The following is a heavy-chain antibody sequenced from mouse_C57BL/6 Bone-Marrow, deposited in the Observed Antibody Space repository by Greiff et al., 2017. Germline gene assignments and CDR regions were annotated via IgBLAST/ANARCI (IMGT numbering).Heavy chain of an antibody. CDR1: GYAFSSSW. D-gene: IGHD1-1*01. CDR3: ARLLLRSFDY. V-gene: IGHV1-82*01. CDR2: MYPGDGDT. Sequence: QVQLQQSGPELVKPGASVKISCKASGYAFSSSWMNWVKQRPGKGLEWIGRMYPGDGDTNYNGKFQGKATLTADKSSSTAYMQLSSLTSEDSAVYFCARLLLRSFDYWGQGTTLTVSS. J-gene: IGHJ2*01.